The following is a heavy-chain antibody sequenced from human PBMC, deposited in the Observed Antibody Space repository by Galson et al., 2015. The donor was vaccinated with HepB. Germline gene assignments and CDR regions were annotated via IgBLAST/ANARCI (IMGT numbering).Heavy chain of an antibody. J-gene: IGHJ4*02. V-gene: IGHV3-30-3*01. D-gene: IGHD3-3*01. Sequence: SLRLSCAASGFTLSTYTLHWVRQAPGKGLEWVAVISYDGSTKYYADSVKGRFTISRDTSKNTLYLQMGSLRTDDTAVYFCAPGYDFWSGYYLGIAENYWGQGTLVTVSS. CDR1: GFTLSTYT. CDR2: ISYDGSTK. CDR3: APGYDFWSGYYLGIAENY.